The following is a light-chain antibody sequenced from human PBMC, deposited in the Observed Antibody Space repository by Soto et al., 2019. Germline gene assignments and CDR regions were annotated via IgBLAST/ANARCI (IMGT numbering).Light chain of an antibody. CDR1: SSDVGIYNL. Sequence: QSALTQPASVSGSPGQSITISCTGTSSDVGIYNLVSWFQQHPGKAPKLMIYEGSKRPSGISDRFSGSKSGNTAFLTISGLQAEDESDYYCCSFAGPRGLIFGGGIKVTVL. J-gene: IGLJ2*01. CDR2: EGS. V-gene: IGLV2-23*01. CDR3: CSFAGPRGLI.